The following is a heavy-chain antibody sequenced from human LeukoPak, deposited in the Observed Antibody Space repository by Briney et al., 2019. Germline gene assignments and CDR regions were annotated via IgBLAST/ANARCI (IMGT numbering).Heavy chain of an antibody. CDR1: GGTFSIYA. CDR3: ARHPFLDP. Sequence: SVKVSCKASGGTFSIYAISWVRQAPGQGLEWMGGIIPIFGTANYAQKFQGGVTITADESKSTAYMELSSLRSEDTAVYYCARHPFLDPWGQGTLVTVSS. CDR2: IIPIFGTA. J-gene: IGHJ5*02. V-gene: IGHV1-69*13.